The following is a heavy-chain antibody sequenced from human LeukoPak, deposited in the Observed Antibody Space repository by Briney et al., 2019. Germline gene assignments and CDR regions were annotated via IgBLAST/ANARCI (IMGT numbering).Heavy chain of an antibody. V-gene: IGHV4-39*07. D-gene: IGHD3-16*01. CDR2: IYYSGST. J-gene: IGHJ3*02. CDR3: ARGSYASDAFDI. CDR1: GGSISSSSYY. Sequence: PSETLSLTCTVSGGSISSSSYYWGWIRQPPGKGLEWIGSIYYSGSTYYNPSLKSRVTISVDRSKNQFSLKLSSVTAADTAVYYCARGSYASDAFDIWGQGTMVTVSS.